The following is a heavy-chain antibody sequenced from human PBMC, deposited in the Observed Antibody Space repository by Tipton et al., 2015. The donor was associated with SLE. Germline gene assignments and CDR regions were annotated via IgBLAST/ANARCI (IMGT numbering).Heavy chain of an antibody. CDR2: ISGSGGST. Sequence: SLRLSCTDSGFTFGDYAMSWFRQAPGKGLEWVSAISGSGGSTYYADSVKGRFTISRDNSKNTLYLQMNSLRAEDTAVYYCAKEGTVTTRDYWGQGTLVTVSS. V-gene: IGHV3-23*01. D-gene: IGHD4-17*01. CDR1: GFTFGDYA. CDR3: AKEGTVTTRDY. J-gene: IGHJ4*02.